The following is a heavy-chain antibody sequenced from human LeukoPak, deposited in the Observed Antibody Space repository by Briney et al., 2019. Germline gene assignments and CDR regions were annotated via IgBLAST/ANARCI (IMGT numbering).Heavy chain of an antibody. J-gene: IGHJ4*02. CDR2: TSPNSGGT. Sequence: ASVKVSCKASGYTFTGYYIHWVRQAPGQGLEWMGWTSPNSGGTNYAQKFQGRVTMTRDTSISTAYMELSRLRSDDTAVYYCARGAWYSGSYYDYWGQGTLVTVSS. CDR3: ARGAWYSGSYYDY. CDR1: GYTFTGYY. V-gene: IGHV1-2*02. D-gene: IGHD1-26*01.